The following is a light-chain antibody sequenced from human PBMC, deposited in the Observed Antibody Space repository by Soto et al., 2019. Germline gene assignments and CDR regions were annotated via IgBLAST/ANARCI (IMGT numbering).Light chain of an antibody. CDR3: QQYNSYSLT. CDR2: DAS. V-gene: IGKV1-5*01. Sequence: DIQLTQSPSTLSASVGDRVTITCRASQSISSWLAWYQQKPGKAPKLLIYDASSLESGVPSRFSGSGSGTEFTLTISSLQPDVFATYYGQQYNSYSLTFGQGTKVDIK. CDR1: QSISSW. J-gene: IGKJ1*01.